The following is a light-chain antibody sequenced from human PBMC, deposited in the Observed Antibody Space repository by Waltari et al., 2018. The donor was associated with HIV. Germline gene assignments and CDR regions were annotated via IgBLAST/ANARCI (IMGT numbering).Light chain of an antibody. CDR3: SSYTSFSTVL. CDR2: EGN. V-gene: IGLV2-23*03. Sequence: QSSLTQPASVSGSPGQSITISCTGSSSDVGTYSLFSWYQHHPGKATKLMFYEGNKRPSVVSNCFAGSKSGNTASLTISGLQAEDEADYYCSSYTSFSTVLFGGGTKLTVL. J-gene: IGLJ2*01. CDR1: SSDVGTYSL.